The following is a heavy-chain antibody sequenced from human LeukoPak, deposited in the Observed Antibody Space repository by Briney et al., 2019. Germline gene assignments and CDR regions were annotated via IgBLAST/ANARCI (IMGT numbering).Heavy chain of an antibody. V-gene: IGHV3-21*01. CDR2: ISCSSSYI. J-gene: IGHJ5*02. D-gene: IGHD2-2*02. CDR3: ARDPSIVVVPATIGWFDP. Sequence: GGSLRLSCVASGFTFSSYSMNWVRQAPGKGLEWVSSISCSSSYIYYADSVKGRFTISRDNAKNSLYLQMNSLRAEDTAVYYCARDPSIVVVPATIGWFDPWGQGTLVTVSS. CDR1: GFTFSSYS.